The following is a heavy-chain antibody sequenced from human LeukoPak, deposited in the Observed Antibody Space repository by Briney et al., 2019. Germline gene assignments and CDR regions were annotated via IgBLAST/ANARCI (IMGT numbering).Heavy chain of an antibody. CDR3: VRGTSRKNGYSGDDPY. D-gene: IGHD5-12*01. CDR1: GFTFSSYA. Sequence: GGSLRLSCAASGFTFSSYAMSWVRQAPGKGLVWVSRIDSDGDNRNYVDSVRGRFTISRDNAKNTLYLQMDSLRAEDTAVYYCVRGTSRKNGYSGDDPYWGQGTLVIVSS. J-gene: IGHJ4*02. CDR2: IDSDGDNR. V-gene: IGHV3-74*01.